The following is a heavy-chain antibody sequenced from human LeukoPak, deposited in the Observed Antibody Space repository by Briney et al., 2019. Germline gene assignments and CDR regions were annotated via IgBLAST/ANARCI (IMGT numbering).Heavy chain of an antibody. CDR3: ARHLDIAASGTFDY. Sequence: SETLSLTCTVSGGSISSHHWSWIRQPPGKGLEWIGYIYYSGSTNYKPSLKSRVTISVDTSKNQFSLNLTSVTAADTAVYYCARHLDIAASGTFDYWGQGTLVTVSS. CDR1: GGSISSHH. CDR2: IYYSGST. D-gene: IGHD6-13*01. J-gene: IGHJ4*02. V-gene: IGHV4-59*08.